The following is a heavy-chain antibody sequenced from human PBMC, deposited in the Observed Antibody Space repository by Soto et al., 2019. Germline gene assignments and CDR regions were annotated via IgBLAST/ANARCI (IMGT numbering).Heavy chain of an antibody. Sequence: QITLKESGPTLVEPTQTLTLTCSLSGFSITTSGVGVGWIRQTPGKALEWLVFIYWDDDKRYNPSLKSRLAITNDTSENQVVLTMTGMDPVYTGTYFCAHRREYYGNSNRGHFDYWGQGTLVTVSS. J-gene: IGHJ4*02. CDR3: AHRREYYGNSNRGHFDY. CDR1: GFSITTSGVG. D-gene: IGHD3-3*01. V-gene: IGHV2-5*02. CDR2: IYWDDDK.